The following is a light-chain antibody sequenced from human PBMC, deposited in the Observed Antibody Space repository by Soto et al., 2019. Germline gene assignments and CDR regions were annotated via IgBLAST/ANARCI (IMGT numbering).Light chain of an antibody. CDR3: QQRSSWPLT. V-gene: IGKV3-11*01. Sequence: IVLTQSPGSLSLSPGERATLTCTASQGITTYLAWYQQKPGQAPRLFIYDTFNRASGAPARFTGSGSGTVFTLTITNVAPDDSAVYYCQQRSSWPLTSGGGTKVEI. CDR2: DTF. CDR1: QGITTY. J-gene: IGKJ4*01.